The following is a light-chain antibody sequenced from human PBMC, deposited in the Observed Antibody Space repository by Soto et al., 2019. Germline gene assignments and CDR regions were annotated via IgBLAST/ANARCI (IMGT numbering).Light chain of an antibody. V-gene: IGKV1-6*01. CDR1: QGIGNE. Sequence: IQMTQSPSSVSASVGDRVTISCRASQGIGNEIGWYQHKPGKAPKLLIYAASSLQGGVPSRFSGRGSGTDFTLTISSLQPEDSATYYCLQDHNYPYTFGPGTKLEIK. CDR3: LQDHNYPYT. J-gene: IGKJ2*01. CDR2: AAS.